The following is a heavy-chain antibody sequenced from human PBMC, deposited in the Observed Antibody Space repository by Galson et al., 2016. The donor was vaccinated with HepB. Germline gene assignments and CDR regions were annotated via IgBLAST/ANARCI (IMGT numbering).Heavy chain of an antibody. CDR2: ISWNSGST. J-gene: IGHJ4*02. D-gene: IGHD3-10*01. V-gene: IGHV3-9*01. CDR1: GFTFDDSA. CDR3: AKGAWFEELWATFFDY. Sequence: SLRLSCAVSGFTFDDSAMHWVRQAPGKGLEWVSGISWNSGSTDYADSVKGRFTVSRDNAKNLLHLEMTSLNSEDTAFYYCAKGAWFEELWATFFDYWGQGSLVTVSS.